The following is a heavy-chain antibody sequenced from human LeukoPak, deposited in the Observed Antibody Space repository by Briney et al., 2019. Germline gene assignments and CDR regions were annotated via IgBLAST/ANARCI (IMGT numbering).Heavy chain of an antibody. V-gene: IGHV1-69*06. D-gene: IGHD6-13*01. CDR2: IIPIFGTA. Sequence: ASVKVSCKASGGTFSSYAISWVRQAPGQGLEWKGGIIPIFGTANYAQKFQGRVTITADKSTSTAYMELSSLRSEDTAVYYCARGGVVAARNWFDPWGQGTLVTVSS. J-gene: IGHJ5*02. CDR3: ARGGVVAARNWFDP. CDR1: GGTFSSYA.